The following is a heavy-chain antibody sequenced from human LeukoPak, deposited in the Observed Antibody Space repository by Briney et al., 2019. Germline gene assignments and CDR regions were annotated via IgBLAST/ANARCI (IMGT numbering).Heavy chain of an antibody. CDR3: AKEMILYYYYYMDV. CDR2: ISSSTSTI. D-gene: IGHD3-22*01. J-gene: IGHJ6*03. CDR1: GFTFSSYS. V-gene: IGHV3-48*01. Sequence: GGSLRLSCAASGFTFSSYSMNWVRQAPGKGLEWISYISSSTSTIYYADSVKGRFTISRDNSKNTLYLQMNSLRGEDTAVYYCAKEMILYYYYYMDVWGKGTTVTISS.